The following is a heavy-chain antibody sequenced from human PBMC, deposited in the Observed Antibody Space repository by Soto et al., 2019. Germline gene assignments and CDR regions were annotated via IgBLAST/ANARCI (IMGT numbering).Heavy chain of an antibody. Sequence: GGSLRLSCAASGFTFSSYAMSWVRQAPGKGLEWVSALYDVDGSFYADSVKGRFTISRDNSKDTVYLQMSSLTGNDTAVYYCARDLLAAYSHSGMIDYWGQGSLVTVSS. CDR3: ARDLLAAYSHSGMIDY. CDR1: GFTFSSYA. D-gene: IGHD3-10*01. V-gene: IGHV3-66*02. J-gene: IGHJ4*02. CDR2: LYDVDGS.